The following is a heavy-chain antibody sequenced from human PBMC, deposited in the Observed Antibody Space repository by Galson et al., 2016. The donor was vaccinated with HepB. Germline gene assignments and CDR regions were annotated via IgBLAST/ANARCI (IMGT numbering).Heavy chain of an antibody. D-gene: IGHD3-10*01. CDR3: ARGANRGRPFDY. CDR2: VKRDGSER. CDR1: GFTFSSYW. V-gene: IGHV3-7*03. Sequence: SLRLSCAASGFTFSSYWMSWVRQAPGKGLEWVANVKRDGSERYYVDSVKGRFTISRHNAKNSLFLQMNSLRVEDTAVYYCARGANRGRPFDYWGQGTLITVSS. J-gene: IGHJ4*02.